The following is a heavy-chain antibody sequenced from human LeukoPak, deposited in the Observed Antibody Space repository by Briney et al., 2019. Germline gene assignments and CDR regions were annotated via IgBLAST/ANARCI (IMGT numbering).Heavy chain of an antibody. J-gene: IGHJ6*02. CDR3: ARDQGTALRYFDWLGEFYYYYGMDV. Sequence: HPGGSLRLSCAASGFTFSSYAMHWVRQAPGKGLEWVAVISYDGSNKYYADSVKGRFTISRDNSKNTLYLQMNSLRAEDTAVYYCARDQGTALRYFDWLGEFYYYYGMDVWGQGTTVTVSS. CDR2: ISYDGSNK. D-gene: IGHD3-9*01. V-gene: IGHV3-30-3*01. CDR1: GFTFSSYA.